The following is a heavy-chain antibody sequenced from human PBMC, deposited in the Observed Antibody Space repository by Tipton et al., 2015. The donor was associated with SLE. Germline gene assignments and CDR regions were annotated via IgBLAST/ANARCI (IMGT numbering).Heavy chain of an antibody. Sequence: TLSLTCTVSGGSISSHYWSWIRQPPGKGLEWIGYIYYSGSTNYNPSPKSRVTISVDTSKNQFSLKLSSVTAADTAVYYCARDPDSSAFDIWGQGTMVTVSS. V-gene: IGHV4-59*11. J-gene: IGHJ3*02. D-gene: IGHD2-15*01. CDR2: IYYSGST. CDR3: ARDPDSSAFDI. CDR1: GGSISSHY.